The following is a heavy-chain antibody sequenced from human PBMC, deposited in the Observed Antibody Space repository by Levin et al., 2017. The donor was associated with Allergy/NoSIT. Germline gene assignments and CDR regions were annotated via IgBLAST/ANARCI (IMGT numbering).Heavy chain of an antibody. Sequence: LSLTCAASGFTFSSFGLSWVRQAPGKGLEWVSGISGSGGGTYFADSVKGRFTISRDNSKNTLYLQMNSLRAEDTALYFCAKEMKGYNLNYSPFDIWGQGTMVTVSS. CDR3: AKEMKGYNLNYSPFDI. CDR2: ISGSGGGT. D-gene: IGHD1-7*01. V-gene: IGHV3-23*01. CDR1: GFTFSSFG. J-gene: IGHJ3*02.